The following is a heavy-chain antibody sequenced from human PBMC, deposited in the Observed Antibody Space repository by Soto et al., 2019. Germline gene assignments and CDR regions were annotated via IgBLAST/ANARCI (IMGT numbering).Heavy chain of an antibody. CDR3: ARDLGFGIAAAGA. V-gene: IGHV1-3*05. CDR1: GYTFTSYA. D-gene: IGHD6-13*01. Sequence: QVQLVQSGAEEKKPGASVKVSCKASGYTFTSYAMHWVRQAPGQRLEWMGWINAGNGNTKYSQKFQGRVTITRDTSASTAYMEVSSLSSEDTAVYYCARDLGFGIAAAGAWGQGALVTVSS. CDR2: INAGNGNT. J-gene: IGHJ4*02.